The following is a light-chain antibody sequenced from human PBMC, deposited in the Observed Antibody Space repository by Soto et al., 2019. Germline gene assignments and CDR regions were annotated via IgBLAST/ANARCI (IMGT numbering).Light chain of an antibody. CDR1: SSDVGGYDY. Sequence: QSALTQPPSASGSPGQSVTISCAGTSSDVGGYDYVSWYQQHPGKAPKLMIYEVTKRPSGIPDRFSGSKSGNTASLTISGXXXXXXXXYYCCSYGGSRAVFGGGTQLTVL. CDR2: EVT. CDR3: CSYGGSRAV. J-gene: IGLJ7*01. V-gene: IGLV2-8*01.